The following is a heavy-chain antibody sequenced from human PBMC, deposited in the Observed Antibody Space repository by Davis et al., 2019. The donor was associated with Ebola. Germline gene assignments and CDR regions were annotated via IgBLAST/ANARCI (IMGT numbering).Heavy chain of an antibody. D-gene: IGHD2-8*01. Sequence: SETLSLTCTVSGGSISSSSYYWGWIRQPPGKGLEWIGSIYYSGSTYYNPSLKSRVTISVDTSKNQFSLKLSSVTAADTAVYYCARAYAMGYYYGMDVWGQGTTVTVSS. CDR1: GGSISSSSYY. CDR2: IYYSGST. J-gene: IGHJ6*02. V-gene: IGHV4-39*07. CDR3: ARAYAMGYYYGMDV.